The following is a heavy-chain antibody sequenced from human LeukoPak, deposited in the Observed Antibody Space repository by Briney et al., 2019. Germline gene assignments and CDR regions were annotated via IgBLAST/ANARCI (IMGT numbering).Heavy chain of an antibody. D-gene: IGHD5-18*01. Sequence: GGSLRLSCAASGFTFSSYAMSWVRQAPEKGLEWVSTISGSGGGTYYADSVKGRFTISRDNSKNTLYLRMNSLRAEDTAVYYCARGVEGYSYGFDYWGQGTLVTVSS. V-gene: IGHV3-23*01. CDR3: ARGVEGYSYGFDY. CDR2: ISGSGGGT. J-gene: IGHJ4*02. CDR1: GFTFSSYA.